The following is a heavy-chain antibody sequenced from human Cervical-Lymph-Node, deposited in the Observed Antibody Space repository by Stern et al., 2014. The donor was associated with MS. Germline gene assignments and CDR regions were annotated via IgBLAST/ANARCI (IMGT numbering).Heavy chain of an antibody. V-gene: IGHV3-49*03. Sequence: EKQLVESGGGLVQPGRSLRVSCTTSGLTFRKYGMNWFRQTPGKGLQWVGFIISEIYGGTTEYAAFVKDRFIISRDDSKNITYLQMNSLKNEDTAVYYCTVGVWNLWGQGTLVTVSS. CDR2: IISEIYGGTT. CDR3: TVGVWNL. D-gene: IGHD1-26*01. J-gene: IGHJ5*02. CDR1: GLTFRKYG.